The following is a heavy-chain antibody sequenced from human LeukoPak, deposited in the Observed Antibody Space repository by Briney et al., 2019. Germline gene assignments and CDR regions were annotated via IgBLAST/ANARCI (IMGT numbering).Heavy chain of an antibody. V-gene: IGHV3-30*18. J-gene: IGHJ4*02. D-gene: IGHD6-13*01. CDR2: ISYDGSNK. Sequence: PGGSLRLSCAASGFTFSSCGMHWVRQAPGKGLEWVAVISYDGSNKYYADSVKGRFTISRDNSKNTVYLQMTNLRVEDTATYFCAKNRGGIAAARDYWGQGTLVTVSS. CDR1: GFTFSSCG. CDR3: AKNRGGIAAARDY.